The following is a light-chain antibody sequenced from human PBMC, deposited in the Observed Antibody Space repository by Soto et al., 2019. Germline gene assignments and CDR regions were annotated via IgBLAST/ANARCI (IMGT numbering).Light chain of an antibody. CDR3: SSYTTSSTYV. CDR1: SSDVGSYNF. CDR2: DVS. V-gene: IGLV2-14*01. Sequence: SALTQPASVSGSPGQSITISCTGTSSDVGSYNFVSWYQQHPGNAPKLMIYDVSNRPSGVSNRFSGSKTGNTASLTISGLQAEDEADYYCSSYTTSSTYVFGSGTKLTVL. J-gene: IGLJ1*01.